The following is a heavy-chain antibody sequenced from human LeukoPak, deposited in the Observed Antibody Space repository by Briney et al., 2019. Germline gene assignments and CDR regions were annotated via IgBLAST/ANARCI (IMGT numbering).Heavy chain of an antibody. D-gene: IGHD2-21*01. Sequence: GGSLRLSCAASGFTFSSYEMNWVRQAPGKGLEWVPYISSSGSTIYYADSVKGRFTISRVNAKNSLYLQMNSLRAEDTAVYYCARGYLKRDYWGQGTLVTVSS. CDR3: ARGYLKRDY. CDR1: GFTFSSYE. J-gene: IGHJ4*02. V-gene: IGHV3-48*03. CDR2: ISSSGSTI.